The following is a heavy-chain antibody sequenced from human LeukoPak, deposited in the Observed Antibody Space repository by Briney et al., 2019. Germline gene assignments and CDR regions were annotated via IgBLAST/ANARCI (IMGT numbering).Heavy chain of an antibody. D-gene: IGHD5-18*01. V-gene: IGHV3-15*01. CDR1: GFTFSNAW. Sequence: GGSLRLSCAASGFTFSNAWMSWVRQAPGKGLEWVGRIKSKTDGGTTDYAAPVKGRFIISRDDSKNMSYLQMNSLKTEDTAVYYCTTESDTAMVVDYWGQGTLVTVSS. CDR3: TTESDTAMVVDY. J-gene: IGHJ4*02. CDR2: IKSKTDGGTT.